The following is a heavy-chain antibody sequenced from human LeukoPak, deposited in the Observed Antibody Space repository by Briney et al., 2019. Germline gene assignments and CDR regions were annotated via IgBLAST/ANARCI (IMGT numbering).Heavy chain of an antibody. Sequence: GGSLRLSCAASGFIVSMNDMSWVRQAPGKGLEWVSAIYSGGRTYYADSVKGRFTVSSDNSKNTLYLQMNSLRAEDTAVYYCAKCYGETYYCDYWGQGTLVTVSS. V-gene: IGHV3-66*01. CDR1: GFIVSMND. CDR3: AKCYGETYYCDY. D-gene: IGHD4/OR15-4a*01. CDR2: IYSGGRT. J-gene: IGHJ4*02.